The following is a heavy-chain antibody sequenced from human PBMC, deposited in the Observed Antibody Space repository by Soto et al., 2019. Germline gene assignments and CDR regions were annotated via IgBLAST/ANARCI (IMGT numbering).Heavy chain of an antibody. V-gene: IGHV3-33*01. Sequence: QVQLVESGGGVVQPGRSLTLSCAASGFTFSSYGMHWVRQAPGKGLEWVAVIWYDGSNKYYADSVKGRFTISRDNSKNTLYLQMSSLRAEDTAVYYCAREKIQIWEPHYYYGMDVWGQGTTVTVSS. CDR3: AREKIQIWEPHYYYGMDV. D-gene: IGHD5-18*01. CDR1: GFTFSSYG. CDR2: IWYDGSNK. J-gene: IGHJ6*02.